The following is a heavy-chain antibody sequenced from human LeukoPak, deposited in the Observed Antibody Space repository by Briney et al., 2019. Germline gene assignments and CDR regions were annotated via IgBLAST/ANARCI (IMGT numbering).Heavy chain of an antibody. D-gene: IGHD1-1*01. CDR3: GRDDGWNARGKGPDY. CDR1: GFTFDDYG. J-gene: IGHJ4*02. V-gene: IGHV3-20*04. CDR2: INWNGGST. Sequence: GGSLRLSCAASGFTFDDYGMSWVRQAPGKGLEWVSGINWNGGSTGYADSVKGRFTISRDNAKNSLYLRLNSLRAEDTALYYGGRDDGWNARGKGPDYWGQGTLVTVSS.